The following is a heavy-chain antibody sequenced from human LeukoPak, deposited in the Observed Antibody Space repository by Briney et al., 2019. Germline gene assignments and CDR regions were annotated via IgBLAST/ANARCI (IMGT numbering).Heavy chain of an antibody. CDR1: GGSISSSTYY. CDR2: IHYSGDN. V-gene: IGHV4-39*01. Sequence: PSETLSLTCTVSGGSISSSTYYWGWIRPPPGRGLEWIGSIHYSGDNYYKPSLRNRLTTYVDRSRNRFSLQVPSVTPADTAVYYCARSSAAAGPNHNWFDPWGQGTLVTVPS. D-gene: IGHD6-13*01. CDR3: ARSSAAAGPNHNWFDP. J-gene: IGHJ5*02.